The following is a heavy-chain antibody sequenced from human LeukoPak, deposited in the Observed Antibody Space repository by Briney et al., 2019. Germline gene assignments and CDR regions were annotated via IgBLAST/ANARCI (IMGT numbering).Heavy chain of an antibody. Sequence: GRSLRLSCAASGFTFSSYAMHWVRQAPGKGLEWVAAILHDGSYQYYADSVKGRFTFSRDNSKNTLYLQMNSLRAEDTAVYYCARDVSAWGQGTLVTVSS. D-gene: IGHD3-10*01. CDR1: GFTFSSYA. CDR2: ILHDGSYQ. CDR3: ARDVSA. J-gene: IGHJ5*02. V-gene: IGHV3-30*07.